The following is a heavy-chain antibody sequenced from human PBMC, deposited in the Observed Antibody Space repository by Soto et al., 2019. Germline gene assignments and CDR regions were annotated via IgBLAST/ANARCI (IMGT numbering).Heavy chain of an antibody. J-gene: IGHJ4*02. CDR1: GGSLSSYY. CDR2: INHSGST. V-gene: IGHV4-34*01. CDR3: ASGHSPDY. Sequence: SDTLSLTCTVSGGSLSSYYWSWIRQPPGKGLEWIGEINHSGSTNYNPSLKSRVTISVDTSKNQFSLKLSSVTAADTAVYYCASGHSPDYWGQGTLDTVSS.